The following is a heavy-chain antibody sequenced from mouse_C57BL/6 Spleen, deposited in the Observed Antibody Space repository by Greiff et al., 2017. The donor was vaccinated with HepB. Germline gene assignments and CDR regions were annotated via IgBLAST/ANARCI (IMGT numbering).Heavy chain of an antibody. CDR3: ARGDDYDEGFDY. CDR2: FHPYNDDT. V-gene: IGHV1-47*01. D-gene: IGHD2-4*01. J-gene: IGHJ2*01. Sequence: QVQLKESGAELVKPGASVKMSCKASGYTFTTYPIEWMKQNHGKSLEWIGNFHPYNDDTKYNEKFKGKATLTVEKSSSTVYLELSRLTSDDSAVYYCARGDDYDEGFDYWGQGTTLTVSS. CDR1: GYTFTTYP.